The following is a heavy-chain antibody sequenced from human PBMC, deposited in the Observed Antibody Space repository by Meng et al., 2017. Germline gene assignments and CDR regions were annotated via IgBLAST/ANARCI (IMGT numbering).Heavy chain of an antibody. CDR1: GGSFSGYY. D-gene: IGHD5-18*01. V-gene: IGHV4-34*01. CDR2: INHSGST. Sequence: VQLQQWGAGLLEPSETLSLTCAVYGGSFSGYYWSWIRQPPGKGLEWIGEINHSGSTNYNPSLKSRVTISVDTSKNQFSLKLSSVTAADTAVYYCASSGYSYGYRFDYWGQGTLVTVAS. CDR3: ASSGYSYGYRFDY. J-gene: IGHJ4*02.